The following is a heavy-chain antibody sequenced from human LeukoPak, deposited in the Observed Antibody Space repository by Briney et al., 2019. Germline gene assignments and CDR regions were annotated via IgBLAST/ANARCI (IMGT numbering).Heavy chain of an antibody. J-gene: IGHJ6*03. Sequence: SETLSLTCAVSGYSISSGYYWAWIRQPPGKGLEWIGSIYHSGNTYYNPSLKSRVTIPVDTSKNQSSLKLSSVTAADTAVYYCARDCRSSSCYYMGVWGKGTTVTVSS. CDR2: IYHSGNT. D-gene: IGHD2-2*01. V-gene: IGHV4-38-2*02. CDR1: GYSISSGYY. CDR3: ARDCRSSSCYYMGV.